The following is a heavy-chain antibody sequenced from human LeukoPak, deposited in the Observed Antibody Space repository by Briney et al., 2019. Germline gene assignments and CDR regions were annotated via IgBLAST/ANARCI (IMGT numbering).Heavy chain of an antibody. J-gene: IGHJ4*02. CDR3: AKGRGYCSSTSCYNDYFDY. CDR1: GFTVSSNY. V-gene: IGHV3-23*01. CDR2: ISGSGGST. Sequence: GGSLRLSCAASGFTVSSNYMSWVRQAPGKGLEWVSAISGSGGSTYYADSVKGRFTISRDNSKNTLYLQMNSLRAEDTAVYYCAKGRGYCSSTSCYNDYFDYWGQGTLVAVSS. D-gene: IGHD2-2*02.